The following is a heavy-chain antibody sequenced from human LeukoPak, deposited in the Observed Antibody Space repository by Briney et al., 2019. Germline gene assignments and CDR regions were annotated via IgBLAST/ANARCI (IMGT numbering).Heavy chain of an antibody. CDR1: GFTFSSHS. J-gene: IGHJ4*02. D-gene: IGHD7-27*01. CDR2: ISSSSSTI. CDR3: ARDQGDWGLEQPPFDY. V-gene: IGHV3-48*01. Sequence: PGGSLRLSCAASGFTFSSHSMNWVRQAPGKGLEWVSYISSSSSTIYYADSVKGRFTISRDNAKNSLYLQMNSLRAEDTAVYYCARDQGDWGLEQPPFDYWGQGTLVTVSS.